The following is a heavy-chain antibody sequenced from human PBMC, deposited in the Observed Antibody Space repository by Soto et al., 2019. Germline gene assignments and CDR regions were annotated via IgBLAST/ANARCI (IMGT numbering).Heavy chain of an antibody. V-gene: IGHV3-7*01. CDR3: ERLYYYDSGSCAFDI. Sequence: PGGSLRLSCAAFGFTFSSNWMTWVRQAPGKGLEWVANIKPDGSEKYYVDSMKGRFTVSRDNAKNSLYLQMSSLRAEDTAVYYCERLYYYDSGSCAFDIWGQGTMVTVSS. D-gene: IGHD3-10*01. J-gene: IGHJ3*02. CDR2: IKPDGSEK. CDR1: GFTFSSNW.